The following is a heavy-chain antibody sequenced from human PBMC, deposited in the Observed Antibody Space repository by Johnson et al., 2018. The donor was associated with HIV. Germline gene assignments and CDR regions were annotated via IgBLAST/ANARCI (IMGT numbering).Heavy chain of an antibody. CDR2: ISYDGSNK. CDR3: ASNGSGRDDAFDI. J-gene: IGHJ3*02. V-gene: IGHV3-30-3*01. CDR1: GFTFSSYA. D-gene: IGHD3-10*01. Sequence: QVQLVESGGGVVQPGRSLRLSCAASGFTFSSYAMHWVRQAPGKGLEWVAVISYDGSNKYYADSVKGRFTISRDNSKNTLYLQMNSLRAEDTAVYYCASNGSGRDDAFDIWGQGTMVTVSS.